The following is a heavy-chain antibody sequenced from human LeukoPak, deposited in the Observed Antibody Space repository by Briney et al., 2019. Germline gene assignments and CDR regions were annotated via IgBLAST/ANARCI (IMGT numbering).Heavy chain of an antibody. CDR3: TRVGYIDEGIDY. J-gene: IGHJ4*02. Sequence: GGSLRLSCVASGFTFSNYWMSWVRQAPGKGLEWVANIKQDGSDRYYVDSVKGRFTISRDNAKNSLYLQMNSLRAEDTAIYYCTRVGYIDEGIDYWGQGTLVTVSS. V-gene: IGHV3-7*04. D-gene: IGHD5-24*01. CDR1: GFTFSNYW. CDR2: IKQDGSDR.